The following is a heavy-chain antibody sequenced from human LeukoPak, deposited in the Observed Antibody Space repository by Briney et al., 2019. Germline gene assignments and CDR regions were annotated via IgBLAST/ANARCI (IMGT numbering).Heavy chain of an antibody. D-gene: IGHD4-17*01. CDR1: GFTFSSYS. Sequence: GGSLRLSCAASGFTFSSYSMNWVRQAPGKGLEWVSAISGSGGSTYYADSVKGRFTISRDNSKNTLYLQMNSLRAEDTAVYYCAKDRDGDPTFDYWGQGTLVTVSS. CDR2: ISGSGGST. V-gene: IGHV3-23*01. CDR3: AKDRDGDPTFDY. J-gene: IGHJ4*02.